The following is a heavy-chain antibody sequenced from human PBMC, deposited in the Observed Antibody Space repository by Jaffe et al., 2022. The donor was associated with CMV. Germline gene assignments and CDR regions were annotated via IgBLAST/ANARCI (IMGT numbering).Heavy chain of an antibody. D-gene: IGHD3-10*01. CDR2: IVPFLDIT. J-gene: IGHJ4*02. V-gene: IGHV1-69*04. CDR3: ARDANPRVLDS. Sequence: QEQLVQSGAEVKRPGSSVKVSCRASGATFSTYAISWVRQAPGQGLEWMGRIVPFLDITNYAQRFQGRVTITADKSTSTAYMELSSLRSEDTAVYFCARDANPRVLDSWGQGTLVTVSS. CDR1: GATFSTYA.